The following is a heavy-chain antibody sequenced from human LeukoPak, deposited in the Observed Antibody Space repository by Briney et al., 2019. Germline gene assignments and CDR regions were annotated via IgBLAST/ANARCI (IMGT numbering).Heavy chain of an antibody. V-gene: IGHV4-34*01. CDR2: INHSGST. CDR1: GGSFSGYY. D-gene: IGHD3-22*01. Sequence: PSETLSLTCAVYGGSFSGYYWSRIRQPPGKGLEWIAEINHSGSTNYNPSLKSRVTISVDTSKNQFSLKLSSVTAADTAVYYCARPRTDGYDSSGYLFDYWGQGTLVTVSS. CDR3: ARPRTDGYDSSGYLFDY. J-gene: IGHJ4*02.